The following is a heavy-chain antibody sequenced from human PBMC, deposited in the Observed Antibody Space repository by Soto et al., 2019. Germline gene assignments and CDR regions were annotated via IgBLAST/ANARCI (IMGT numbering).Heavy chain of an antibody. CDR1: GFNFRSTA. CDR3: AKGGDYDLDFDS. Sequence: EVQLLESGGGLVQPGGSLGLSCAASGFNFRSTAKSWVRQPPGKGLEWVSAISGAGDSPFYADSVKGRFTISRDNSKNMLYLYINSLRAEDTAMYYCAKGGDYDLDFDSWGQGTPVTVSS. D-gene: IGHD2-21*02. J-gene: IGHJ4*02. CDR2: ISGAGDSP. V-gene: IGHV3-23*01.